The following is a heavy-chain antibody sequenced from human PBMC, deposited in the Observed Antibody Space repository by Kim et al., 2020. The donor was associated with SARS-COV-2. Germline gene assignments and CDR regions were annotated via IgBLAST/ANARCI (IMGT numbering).Heavy chain of an antibody. J-gene: IGHJ4*02. D-gene: IGHD4-17*01. V-gene: IGHV4-59*08. CDR3: ARHGQNYGDYFDY. Sequence: NHSLPSRVTISVDTSKNQLSLKLSSVTAADPAVYYCARHGQNYGDYFDYWGQGTLVTVSS.